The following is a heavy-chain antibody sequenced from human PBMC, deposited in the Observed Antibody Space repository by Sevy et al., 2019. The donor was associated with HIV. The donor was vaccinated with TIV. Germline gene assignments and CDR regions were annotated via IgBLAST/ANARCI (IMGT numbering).Heavy chain of an antibody. D-gene: IGHD3-10*01. J-gene: IGHJ4*02. CDR2: ISHDGRNNK. CDR3: ARDRGEILSSAFNY. CDR1: GFTFSEYG. Sequence: GGSLRLSCAASGFTFSEYGMHWVRQAPGKGLEWVAVISHDGRNNKYNADSVKGRFTISRDNSKITLYLQMNSLRAEDTAIYYCARDRGEILSSAFNYWGQGTLVTVSS. V-gene: IGHV3-30*04.